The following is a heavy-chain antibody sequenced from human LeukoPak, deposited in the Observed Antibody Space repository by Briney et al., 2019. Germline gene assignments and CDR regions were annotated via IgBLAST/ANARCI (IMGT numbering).Heavy chain of an antibody. D-gene: IGHD2-8*01. Sequence: GGSLRLSCAASGLSYRSFDMSWVRQGRARGLEWVSSIRGNGETFYADSVKGRFTLSSDSSRNTFYFQRNNLRLENTAIYYCAKASWVSSTDAVRWGQGTLVTVSS. J-gene: IGHJ4*02. CDR2: IRGNGET. CDR3: AKASWVSSTDAVR. CDR1: GLSYRSFD. V-gene: IGHV3-23*01.